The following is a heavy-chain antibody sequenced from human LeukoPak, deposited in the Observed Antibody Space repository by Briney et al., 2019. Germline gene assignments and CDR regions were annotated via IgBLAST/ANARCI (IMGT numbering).Heavy chain of an antibody. CDR3: ARDVIIRSGGISTTSYFDY. CDR1: GGSLSGYH. Sequence: SETLSLTCSVSGGSLSGYHWTWIRQPAGKGLEWIGRIYTNGNTNFNSSLRGRITMSVDTSKNQFSLNLNSVTAADTAVYYCARDVIIRSGGISTTSYFDYWGQGALVTVSA. D-gene: IGHD3-16*01. CDR2: IYTNGNT. J-gene: IGHJ4*02. V-gene: IGHV4-4*07.